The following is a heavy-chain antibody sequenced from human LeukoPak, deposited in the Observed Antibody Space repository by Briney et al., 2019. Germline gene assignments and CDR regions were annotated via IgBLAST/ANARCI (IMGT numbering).Heavy chain of an antibody. J-gene: IGHJ4*02. Sequence: GGSLRLSCVASGFTYNSHAMSWVSQAPGKGLEWVSVISANGANTYYTDSVRGRFTISRDNSTNTVYLQMSSLSAEDTAIYYCAKDQGFSYYYLDYWGQGILVTVSS. CDR2: ISANGANT. CDR1: GFTYNSHA. V-gene: IGHV3-23*01. D-gene: IGHD5-18*01. CDR3: AKDQGFSYYYLDY.